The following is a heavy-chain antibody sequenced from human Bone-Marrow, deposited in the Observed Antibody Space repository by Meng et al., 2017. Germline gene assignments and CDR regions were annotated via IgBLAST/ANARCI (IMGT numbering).Heavy chain of an antibody. J-gene: IGHJ4*02. CDR3: ARMHDSSSGFFDY. Sequence: ASVKVSCKASGYTFTGYYMHWVRQAPGQGLEWMGWINPNSGGTNYAQKFQGRVTMTRDTSISTAYMELSRLRSEDTAVYYCARMHDSSSGFFDYWGQGTLVTVSS. CDR1: GYTFTGYY. CDR2: INPNSGGT. V-gene: IGHV1-2*02. D-gene: IGHD6-13*01.